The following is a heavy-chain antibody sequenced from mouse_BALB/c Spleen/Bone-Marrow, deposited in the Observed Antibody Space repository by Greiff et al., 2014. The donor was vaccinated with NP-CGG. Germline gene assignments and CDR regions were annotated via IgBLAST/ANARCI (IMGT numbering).Heavy chain of an antibody. CDR1: GYTFTDHA. D-gene: IGHD1-1*01. J-gene: IGHJ2*01. V-gene: IGHV1S53*02. CDR2: ISPGTGST. CDR3: NYYGNTFDY. Sequence: QVQLQQSDAELVKPGASVKISCEASGYTFTDHAIHWVKQKPEQGLEWIGYISPGTGSTKYNEKFKDKVTLTADKSSSTAYMQLNSLTSEDSTVYFCNYYGNTFDYWGQGTTLTVSS.